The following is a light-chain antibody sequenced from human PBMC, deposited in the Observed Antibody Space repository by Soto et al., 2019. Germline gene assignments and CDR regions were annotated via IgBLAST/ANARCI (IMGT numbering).Light chain of an antibody. CDR3: CSYGGRSAYV. CDR2: EVN. Sequence: HSALTQPASVSGSPGQSITISCTGTNSDVGSYNLVSWYQQQPGKAPKLIIYEVNKRPSGISNRFSGSKSANTASLTISGLQAEDEADYFCCSYGGRSAYVFGTGTKVTVL. V-gene: IGLV2-23*02. CDR1: NSDVGSYNL. J-gene: IGLJ1*01.